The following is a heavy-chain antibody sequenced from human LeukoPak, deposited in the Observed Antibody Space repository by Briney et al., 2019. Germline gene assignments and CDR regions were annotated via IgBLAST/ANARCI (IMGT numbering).Heavy chain of an antibody. Sequence: GGSLRLSCAASGFTFSSYAMSWVRQAPGKGLEWVSAISGSGGSTYYADSVKGRFTISRDNSKNTLYLQMNSLRAEDTAVYYCAKDYYDSSGHVYYFDYWGQGTLVTVSS. CDR2: ISGSGGST. V-gene: IGHV3-23*01. CDR1: GFTFSSYA. D-gene: IGHD3-22*01. CDR3: AKDYYDSSGHVYYFDY. J-gene: IGHJ4*02.